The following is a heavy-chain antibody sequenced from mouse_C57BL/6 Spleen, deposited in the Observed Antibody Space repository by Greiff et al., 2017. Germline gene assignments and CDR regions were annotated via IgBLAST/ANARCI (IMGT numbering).Heavy chain of an antibody. CDR3: AREGNSNGFAY. CDR1: GYAFSSYW. J-gene: IGHJ3*01. Sequence: QVQLQQSGAELVKPGASVKISCKASGYAFSSYWMNWVKQRPGEGLEWIGQIYPGDGDTNYNGKFKGKATLTADKSSSTAYMQLSSLTSEDSAVYFCAREGNSNGFAYWGQGTLVTVSA. CDR2: IYPGDGDT. D-gene: IGHD2-5*01. V-gene: IGHV1-80*01.